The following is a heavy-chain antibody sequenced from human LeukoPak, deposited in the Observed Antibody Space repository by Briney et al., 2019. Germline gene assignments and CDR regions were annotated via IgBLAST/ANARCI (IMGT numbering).Heavy chain of an antibody. D-gene: IGHD7-27*01. J-gene: IGHJ4*02. V-gene: IGHV1-8*01. CDR1: GYTFTSYD. Sequence: GASVTVSCKASGYTFTSYDINWVRQATGQGLEWMGWVSPNSGNTGYAQKFQGRVTTTRSTSMSTAYMELSSLRSEDTAVYYCARGPPNWGYDYWGQGTLVTVSS. CDR3: ARGPPNWGYDY. CDR2: VSPNSGNT.